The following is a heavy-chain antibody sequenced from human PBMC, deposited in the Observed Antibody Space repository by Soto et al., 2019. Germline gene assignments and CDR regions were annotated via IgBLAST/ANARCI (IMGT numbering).Heavy chain of an antibody. CDR3: AVTIVVVPAYYYYGMDV. D-gene: IGHD2-2*01. CDR1: GYSFTDHY. Sequence: GASVKVSCKASGYSFTDHYIHWVRQAPGQGLEWMGWVNPNTGGTNYAQRFHGRVTMTRDTSITTAYMELSSLRSEDTAVYYCAVTIVVVPAYYYYGMDVWGQGTTVTVSS. CDR2: VNPNTGGT. V-gene: IGHV1-2*02. J-gene: IGHJ6*02.